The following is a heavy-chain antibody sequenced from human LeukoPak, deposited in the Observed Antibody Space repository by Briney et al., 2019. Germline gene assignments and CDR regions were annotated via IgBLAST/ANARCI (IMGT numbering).Heavy chain of an antibody. Sequence: SETLSLTCTVSGGSISSYYWSWILQPPGKGLEWIGYIYYSGSTNYNPSLKSRVTISVDTSKSQFSLKLSSVTAADTAVYYCARDRGYSDYWGQGTLVTVSS. J-gene: IGHJ4*02. CDR3: ARDRGYSDY. CDR2: IYYSGST. CDR1: GGSISSYY. V-gene: IGHV4-59*01.